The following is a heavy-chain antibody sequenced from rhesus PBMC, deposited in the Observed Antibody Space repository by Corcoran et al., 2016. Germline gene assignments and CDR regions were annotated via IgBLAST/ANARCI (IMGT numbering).Heavy chain of an antibody. Sequence: QVQLQESGPGLVKPSETLSLTCAVSGGSFSSYWRSWIRQPPGKGLEWIGEINGNSGSTNYNPSLKSRVTISKDASKNQFSLKLSSVTAADTAVYYCAKSRGATFALDFWGQGVLVTVSS. CDR3: AKSRGATFALDF. J-gene: IGHJ4*01. V-gene: IGHV4-80*01. D-gene: IGHD1-44*02. CDR1: GGSFSSYW. CDR2: INGNSGST.